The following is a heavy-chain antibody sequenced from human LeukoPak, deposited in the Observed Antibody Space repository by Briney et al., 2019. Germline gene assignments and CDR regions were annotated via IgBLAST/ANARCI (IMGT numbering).Heavy chain of an antibody. J-gene: IGHJ5*02. CDR2: IIPIFGTA. D-gene: IGHD6-13*01. V-gene: IGHV1-69*05. Sequence: SVKVSCKASGYSLRNHGISWVRQAPGQGLEWMGRIIPIFGTANYAQKFQGRVTITTDESTSTAYMELSSLRSEDTAVYYCARMGSWSWGQGTLVTVSS. CDR1: GYSLRNHG. CDR3: ARMGSWS.